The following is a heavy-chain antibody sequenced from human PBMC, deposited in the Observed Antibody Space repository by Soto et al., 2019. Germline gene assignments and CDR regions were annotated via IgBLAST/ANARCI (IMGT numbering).Heavy chain of an antibody. V-gene: IGHV4-34*01. CDR3: ARGRDEYKLGNV. CDR1: GGSLSDYY. CDR2: IHPSGST. Sequence: SETLSLTCAVSGGSLSDYYWPWIRQSPGKGLEWIGEIHPSGSTYYNPSLRSRVTISVDTSKNQFSLKLTSLTAADTAISYCARGRDEYKLGNVWGHVTTGTVS. D-gene: IGHD1-1*01. J-gene: IGHJ6*02.